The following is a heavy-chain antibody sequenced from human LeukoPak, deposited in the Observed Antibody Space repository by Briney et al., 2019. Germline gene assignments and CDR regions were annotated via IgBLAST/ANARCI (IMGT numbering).Heavy chain of an antibody. Sequence: RASVKVSCKASGGTFSSYAIGWVRQAPGQGLEWMGGIIPIFGTANYAQKFQGRVTITADESTSTAYMELSSLRSEDTAVYYCATNADYGGNENYYFDYWGQGTLVTVSS. J-gene: IGHJ4*02. CDR2: IIPIFGTA. D-gene: IGHD4-23*01. CDR1: GGTFSSYA. CDR3: ATNADYGGNENYYFDY. V-gene: IGHV1-69*13.